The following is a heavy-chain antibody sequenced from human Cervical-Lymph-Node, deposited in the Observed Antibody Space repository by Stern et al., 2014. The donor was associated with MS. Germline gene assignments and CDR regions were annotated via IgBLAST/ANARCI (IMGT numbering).Heavy chain of an antibody. V-gene: IGHV5-51*01. J-gene: IGHJ3*01. CDR2: INPADSDT. CDR1: GYTFSNFW. CDR3: VRRRDSAGYDTFDL. D-gene: IGHD3-22*01. Sequence: VQLVQSGAEVKKPGESLKVSCRTSGYTFSNFWIGWVRQMPGKGLEWMGVINPADSDTTYSQSFQGQVTTSADESISTAYLQWRSLKSSDTAMYYCVRRRDSAGYDTFDLWGQGTMLIVSS.